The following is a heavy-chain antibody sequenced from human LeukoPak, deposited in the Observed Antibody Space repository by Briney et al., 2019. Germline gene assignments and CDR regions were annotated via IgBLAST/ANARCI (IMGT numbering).Heavy chain of an antibody. Sequence: TGGSLRLSCAASGFTFISYAMHWVRQAPGKGLEWVAVTRYDGSNKYYADSVKGRFTISIDNSKNTLYLQMNSLRAEDTAVYYCAKEYGVGATGYMDVWGKGTTVTVSS. V-gene: IGHV3-33*06. CDR2: TRYDGSNK. D-gene: IGHD1-26*01. CDR3: AKEYGVGATGYMDV. CDR1: GFTFISYA. J-gene: IGHJ6*03.